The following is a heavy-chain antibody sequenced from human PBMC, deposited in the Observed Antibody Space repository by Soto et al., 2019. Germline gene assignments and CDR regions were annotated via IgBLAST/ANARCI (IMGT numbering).Heavy chain of an antibody. Sequence: EVQVLESGGGLVQPGGTLRLSCAASGFTFSSHAMNWVRQAPGKGLEWVSGISPSGSNTYYADSVKGRFTLSSDNSKNTLYLQMKSLRAEDTAVYYCANARELERRPRYSFDIWGQGTAVTVSS. CDR3: ANARELERRPRYSFDI. CDR1: GFTFSSHA. J-gene: IGHJ3*02. V-gene: IGHV3-23*01. D-gene: IGHD1-1*01. CDR2: ISPSGSNT.